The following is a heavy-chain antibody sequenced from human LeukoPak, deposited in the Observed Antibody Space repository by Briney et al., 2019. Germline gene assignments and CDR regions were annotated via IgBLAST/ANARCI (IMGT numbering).Heavy chain of an antibody. CDR2: IRYDGSNK. D-gene: IGHD2-2*01. Sequence: GGSLRLSCAASGFTFSSYGMHWVRQAPGKGLEWVAFIRYDGSNKYYADSVKGRFTISRDNSKNTLYLQMNSLRAEDTAVYYCAKDRLPYCSSTSCYWRHAFDIWGQGTMVTVSS. CDR1: GFTFSSYG. V-gene: IGHV3-30*02. J-gene: IGHJ3*02. CDR3: AKDRLPYCSSTSCYWRHAFDI.